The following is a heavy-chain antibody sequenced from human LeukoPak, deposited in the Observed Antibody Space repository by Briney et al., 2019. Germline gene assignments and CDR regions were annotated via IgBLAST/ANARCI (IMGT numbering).Heavy chain of an antibody. V-gene: IGHV1-2*02. J-gene: IGHJ6*03. D-gene: IGHD4-23*01. CDR1: GYTFTGYY. Sequence: ASVKVSCKASGYTFTGYYMHWVRQAPGQGLEWMGWINPNSGGTNYAQKFQGRVTMTRDTSISTAYMELSRLRSDDTAVYYCARGPGGNLHYYYYYMDVWGKGTTVTVSS. CDR2: INPNSGGT. CDR3: ARGPGGNLHYYYYYMDV.